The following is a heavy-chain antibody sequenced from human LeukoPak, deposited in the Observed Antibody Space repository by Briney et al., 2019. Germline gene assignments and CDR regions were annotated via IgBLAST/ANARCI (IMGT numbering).Heavy chain of an antibody. V-gene: IGHV3-7*01. CDR2: INRYGNEK. CDR3: ATGTEMDRGVIINGHLDY. CDR1: GFTFSTYW. J-gene: IGHJ4*02. Sequence: GGSLRLSCAASGFTFSTYWMNWVRQAPGMGLEWVANINRYGNEKYYVDSVKGRFTISRDNGKNSLYLEMNSLRAEDTAVYYCATGTEMDRGVIINGHLDYWGQGTLVTASS. D-gene: IGHD3-10*01.